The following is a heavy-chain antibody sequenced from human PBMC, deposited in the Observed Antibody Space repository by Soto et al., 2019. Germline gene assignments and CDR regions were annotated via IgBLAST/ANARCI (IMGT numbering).Heavy chain of an antibody. Sequence: ASVKVSCKASGYTFTSYGISSVRQAPGQGLEWMGWISAYNGNTNYAQKLQGRVTMTTDTSTSTAYMELRSLRSDDTAVYYCARDYGDSSGDYYYYYMDVWGKGTTVTV. CDR2: ISAYNGNT. CDR3: ARDYGDSSGDYYYYYMDV. D-gene: IGHD4-17*01. J-gene: IGHJ6*03. V-gene: IGHV1-18*01. CDR1: GYTFTSYG.